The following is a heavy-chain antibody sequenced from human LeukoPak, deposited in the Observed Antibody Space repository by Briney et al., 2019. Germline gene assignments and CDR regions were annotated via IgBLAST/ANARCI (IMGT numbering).Heavy chain of an antibody. D-gene: IGHD5-12*01. CDR1: GFTFDDYG. J-gene: IGHJ6*02. V-gene: IGHV3-20*04. CDR2: ITWDGGSI. Sequence: GGSLRLSCVASGFTFDDYGMSWFRQAPGKGLEWVSGITWDGGSIGYADSVKGRFTISRDNSKNTLYLQMNSLRAEDTAVYYCARDIIVATVGNYYYGMDVWGQGTTVTVSS. CDR3: ARDIIVATVGNYYYGMDV.